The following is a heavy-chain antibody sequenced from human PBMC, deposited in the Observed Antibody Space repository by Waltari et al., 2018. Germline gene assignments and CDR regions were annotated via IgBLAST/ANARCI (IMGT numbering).Heavy chain of an antibody. V-gene: IGHV4-34*01. CDR3: ARVYSSGWYGRSD. CDR2: INHSGST. J-gene: IGHJ4*02. D-gene: IGHD6-19*01. Sequence: QVQLQQWGAGLLKPSETLSLTCAVYGGSFSGSYWSWIRQPPGKGLEWIGEINHSGSTNYNPSLKSRVTISVDTSKNQFSLKLSSVTAADTAVYYCARVYSSGWYGRSDWGQGTLVTVSS. CDR1: GGSFSGSY.